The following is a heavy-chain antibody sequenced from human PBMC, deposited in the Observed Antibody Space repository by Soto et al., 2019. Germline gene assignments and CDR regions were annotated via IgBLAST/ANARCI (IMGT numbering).Heavy chain of an antibody. CDR3: ATVNPYYCFDR. V-gene: IGHV1-18*01. Sequence: QVQLVQSGTEVKKPGASVKVSCKASGYTDNTYGITWVRQAPGQGLEWMGWISAYNGNTNYAQKFQGRVTMTADTSTSTGYMELRSLTSDDTAVYYCATVNPYYCFDRWGRGTLVTVSS. D-gene: IGHD4-17*01. CDR1: GYTDNTYG. CDR2: ISAYNGNT. J-gene: IGHJ2*01.